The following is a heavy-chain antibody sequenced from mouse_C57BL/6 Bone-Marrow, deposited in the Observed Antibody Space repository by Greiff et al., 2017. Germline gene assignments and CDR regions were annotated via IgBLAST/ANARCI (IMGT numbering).Heavy chain of an antibody. CDR3: ARGGELRYFDV. D-gene: IGHD2-1*01. CDR2: IYPGDGDT. CDR1: GYAFSSSW. Sequence: QVQLQQSGPELVKPGASVKISCKASGYAFSSSWMNWVKQRPGKGLEWIGRIYPGDGDTNYNGKFKGKATLTADKSSSTAYMQLSSLTSEDSAVYFCARGGELRYFDVWGTGTTVTVSS. V-gene: IGHV1-82*01. J-gene: IGHJ1*03.